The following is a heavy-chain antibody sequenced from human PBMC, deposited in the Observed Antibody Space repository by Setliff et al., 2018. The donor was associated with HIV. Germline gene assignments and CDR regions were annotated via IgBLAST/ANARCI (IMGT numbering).Heavy chain of an antibody. CDR1: GGSISSSSYY. CDR3: ARDPWVRGVIMAPDY. V-gene: IGHV4-39*07. D-gene: IGHD3-10*01. CDR2: IYYSGST. Sequence: SETLSLTCAVSGGSISSSSYYWGWIRQPPGKGLEWIGTIYYSGSTYYNTSLKSRVTISVDTSKNQFSLKLSSVTAADTAVYYCARDPWVRGVIMAPDYWGQGTLVTVSS. J-gene: IGHJ4*02.